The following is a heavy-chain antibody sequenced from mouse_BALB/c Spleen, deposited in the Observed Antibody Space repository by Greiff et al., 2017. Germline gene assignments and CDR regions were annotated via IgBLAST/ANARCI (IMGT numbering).Heavy chain of an antibody. CDR3: RRIETMITAFYAMDY. CDR1: GYSFTGYF. V-gene: IGHV1-37*01. CDR2: INPYNGDT. D-gene: IGHD2-4*01. J-gene: IGHJ4*01. Sequence: VQLKESGPELVKPGASVKISCKASGYSFTGYFMNWVKQSHGKSLEWIGRINPYNGDTFYNQKFKGKATLTVDKSSSTAHMELLSLTSEDSAVYYWRRIETMITAFYAMDYWGQRTSVTVSS.